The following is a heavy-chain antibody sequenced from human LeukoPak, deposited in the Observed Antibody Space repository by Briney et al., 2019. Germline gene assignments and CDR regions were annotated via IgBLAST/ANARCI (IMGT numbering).Heavy chain of an antibody. CDR2: VYDRGGT. CDR1: GDFISRYY. Sequence: SETLSLTCTVSGDFISRYYWSWIRQSPGKGLEWIGYVYDRGGTNYNPSLKSRAIISAGTSKNQFSLKVTSVTAADTAVYYCASSGSYRFDYWGQGTLVTVSS. J-gene: IGHJ4*02. CDR3: ASSGSYRFDY. D-gene: IGHD1-26*01. V-gene: IGHV4-59*01.